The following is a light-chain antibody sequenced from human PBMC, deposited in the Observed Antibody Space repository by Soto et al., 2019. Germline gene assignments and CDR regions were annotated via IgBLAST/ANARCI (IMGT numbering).Light chain of an antibody. V-gene: IGKV1-5*03. Sequence: DIQMTQSPSTLSASVGDRVTITCRASQSISSWLAWYQQKPGKAPKLLIYKASSLESGVPSRFSGSGSGTEFTLTISSLQPDDFATYYCHQYNSYWTCAQGTK. CDR2: KAS. CDR3: HQYNSYWT. CDR1: QSISSW. J-gene: IGKJ1*01.